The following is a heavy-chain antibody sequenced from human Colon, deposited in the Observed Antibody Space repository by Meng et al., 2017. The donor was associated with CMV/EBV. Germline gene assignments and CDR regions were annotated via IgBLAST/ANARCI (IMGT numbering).Heavy chain of an antibody. CDR3: ARLVRWDLYYFDY. V-gene: IGHV1-2*02. Sequence: KASGYTFTGYYMHWVRQAPGQGLEWMGWINPNSGGTNYAQKFQGRVTMTRDTSISTAYMELSRLRSDDTAVYYCARLVRWDLYYFDYWGQGTLVTVSS. J-gene: IGHJ4*02. CDR2: INPNSGGT. CDR1: GYTFTGYY. D-gene: IGHD1-26*01.